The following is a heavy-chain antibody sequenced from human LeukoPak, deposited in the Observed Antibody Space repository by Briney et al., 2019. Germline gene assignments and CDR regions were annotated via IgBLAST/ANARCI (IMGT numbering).Heavy chain of an antibody. V-gene: IGHV4-59*01. Sequence: SETLSLTCTVSGGSLSSYYWSWIRQPPGKGLEWIGYIYYSGSTNYNPSLKSRVTISVDTSKNQFSLKLSSVTAADTAVYYCARTYLTYYDSSGFEYWGQGTLVTVSS. J-gene: IGHJ4*02. D-gene: IGHD3-22*01. CDR3: ARTYLTYYDSSGFEY. CDR2: IYYSGST. CDR1: GGSLSSYY.